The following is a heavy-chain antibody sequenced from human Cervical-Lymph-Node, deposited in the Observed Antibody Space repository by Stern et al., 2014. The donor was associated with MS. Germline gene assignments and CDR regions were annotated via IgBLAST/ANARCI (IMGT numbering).Heavy chain of an antibody. Sequence: QVQLQESGPRLVKPSQTLSLTCTVSSGSISSRDYYWIWIRPHPEKGLDWIGYIHYTASTYYNPSLKSRFTISIDTSKNQFSLKLSSVTAADTAIYYCARSQNGRLLHYYFDSWGQGTLVTVSS. CDR3: ARSQNGRLLHYYFDS. V-gene: IGHV4-31*03. D-gene: IGHD2-15*01. J-gene: IGHJ4*02. CDR2: IHYTAST. CDR1: SGSISSRDYY.